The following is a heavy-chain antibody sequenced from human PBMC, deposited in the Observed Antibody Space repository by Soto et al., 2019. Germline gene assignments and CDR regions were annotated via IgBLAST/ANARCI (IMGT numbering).Heavy chain of an antibody. D-gene: IGHD4-17*01. CDR1: GFSLTTAGAG. CDR2: IYWNDDT. V-gene: IGHV2-5*01. Sequence: QITLKESGPTLVKPTQTLTLTCTFSGFSLTTAGAGVGWIRQPPGKALEWLALIYWNDDTRYSPSLKSRLTITKDTPKNQVVLRMTNMDPVDKATYYCAHRGYGNYPRDNWFDPWGQGILVIVS. J-gene: IGHJ5*02. CDR3: AHRGYGNYPRDNWFDP.